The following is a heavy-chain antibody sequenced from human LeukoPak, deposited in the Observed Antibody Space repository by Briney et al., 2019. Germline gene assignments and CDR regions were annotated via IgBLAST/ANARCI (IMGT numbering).Heavy chain of an antibody. V-gene: IGHV1-8*01. Sequence: ASVKVSYKASGHTFTSYDINWVRQATGQGLEWMGWMNPDSGNTGYAQKFQGRVTMTRNPSISTAYMELSSLTSEDTAVYYCARRIAAAGVGIVYWGQGTLVTVSS. D-gene: IGHD6-13*01. CDR3: ARRIAAAGVGIVY. J-gene: IGHJ4*02. CDR2: MNPDSGNT. CDR1: GHTFTSYD.